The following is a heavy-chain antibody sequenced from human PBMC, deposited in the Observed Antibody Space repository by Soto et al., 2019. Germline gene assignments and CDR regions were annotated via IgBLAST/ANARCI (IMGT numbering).Heavy chain of an antibody. CDR1: GYTFTSYD. Sequence: GASVKVSCKASGYTFTSYDINWVRQATGHGLEWMGWMNPNSGNTGYAQKFQGRVTMTRNTSISTAYMELSSLRSEDTAVYYCASSITMVRGVIGYMDVWGKGTTVTVSS. CDR2: MNPNSGNT. V-gene: IGHV1-8*01. D-gene: IGHD3-10*01. J-gene: IGHJ6*03. CDR3: ASSITMVRGVIGYMDV.